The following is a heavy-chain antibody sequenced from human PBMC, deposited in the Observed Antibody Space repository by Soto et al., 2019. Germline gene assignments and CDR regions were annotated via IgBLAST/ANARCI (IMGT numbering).Heavy chain of an antibody. J-gene: IGHJ4*02. CDR3: ARDEIGYSYGFDY. V-gene: IGHV1-18*01. CDR2: ISAYNGNT. D-gene: IGHD5-18*01. Sequence: QVQLVQSETEVKKPGASVKVSCKASGYTFTHYGITWVRQAPGQGLEWMGWISAYNGNTKYAQSLQGRVTMTTDTSTSTAYMELRSLRSDDTAVYYCARDEIGYSYGFDYWGQGTLVTVSS. CDR1: GYTFTHYG.